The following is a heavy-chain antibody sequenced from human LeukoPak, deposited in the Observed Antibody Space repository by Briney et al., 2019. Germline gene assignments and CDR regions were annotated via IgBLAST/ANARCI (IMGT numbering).Heavy chain of an antibody. CDR3: ARDRTGDFDY. CDR1: GFTFSSYS. V-gene: IGHV3-21*01. J-gene: IGHJ4*02. CDR2: ISSSSSYI. Sequence: GGSLRLSCAAYGFTFSSYSMNWVRQAPGKGLEWVSSISSSSSYIYYADSVKGRFTISRDNAKNSLYLQMNSLRVEDTAVYYCARDRTGDFDYWGQGTLVSVSS.